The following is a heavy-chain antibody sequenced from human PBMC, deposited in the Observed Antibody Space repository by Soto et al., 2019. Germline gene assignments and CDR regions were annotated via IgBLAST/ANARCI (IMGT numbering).Heavy chain of an antibody. CDR1: RVAFSKFI. CDR3: AKVRYSSPMGYYYGMDV. CDR2: IIPVFGTA. V-gene: IGHV1-69*13. J-gene: IGHJ6*02. Sequence: SVKVSCKASRVAFSKFIVTWVRQAPGLGLEWVGGIIPVFGTANYAQKFQGRVTITAGESTSTSYMEVNNLRSEDTAVYYCAKVRYSSPMGYYYGMDVWGQGTTVTVSS. D-gene: IGHD2-2*01.